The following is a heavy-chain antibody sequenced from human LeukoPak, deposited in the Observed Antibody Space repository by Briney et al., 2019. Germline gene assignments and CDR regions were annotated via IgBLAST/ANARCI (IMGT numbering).Heavy chain of an antibody. CDR2: VNSNTGGT. D-gene: IGHD2-15*01. CDR1: GYRFSDYY. Sequence: ASVKVSCKASGYRFSDYYMHWVRQVPGQGLEWIGWVNSNTGGTHYAQKFEGRVTMTRDTSISTAYMELSRLKSDDTAVYYCARGYCSGGSCYHFDSWGQGTLVTVSS. CDR3: ARGYCSGGSCYHFDS. V-gene: IGHV1-2*02. J-gene: IGHJ4*02.